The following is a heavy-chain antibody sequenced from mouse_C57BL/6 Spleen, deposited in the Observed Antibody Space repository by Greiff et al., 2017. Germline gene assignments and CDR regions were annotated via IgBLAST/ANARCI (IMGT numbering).Heavy chain of an antibody. CDR1: GYTFTDYY. CDR3: ARRGAMDY. Sequence: VQLQQSGPELVKPGASVKISCKASGYTFTDYYMNWVKKSHGKSLEWIGDINPYNGGTSYNQKFKGKATLTVDKSSSTAYMELRSLTSEDSAVYYCARRGAMDYWGQGTSVTVAS. J-gene: IGHJ4*01. CDR2: INPYNGGT. V-gene: IGHV1-26*01.